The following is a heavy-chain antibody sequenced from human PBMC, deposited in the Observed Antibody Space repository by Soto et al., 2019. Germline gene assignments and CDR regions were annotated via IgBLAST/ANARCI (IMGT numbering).Heavy chain of an antibody. V-gene: IGHV1-18*01. CDR3: AREYCSSASCYGSDF. CDR2: ISGHDGNT. CDR1: GYILTSYG. D-gene: IGHD2-2*01. J-gene: IGHJ4*02. Sequence: ASVTVSCQASGYILTSYGISWVRQAPGQGLEWMGWISGHDGNTKYTQELQGRVTVTTDTSTSTAYMDLRSLRSDDTAVYYCAREYCSSASCYGSDFWGQGTLVTVSS.